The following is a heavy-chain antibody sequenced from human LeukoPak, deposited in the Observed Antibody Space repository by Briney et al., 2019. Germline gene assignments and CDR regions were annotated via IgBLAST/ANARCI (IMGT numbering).Heavy chain of an antibody. CDR3: ARHRVLSDYVDY. CDR1: GGSISSSSYY. V-gene: IGHV4-39*01. J-gene: IGHJ4*02. CDR2: IYYSGST. Sequence: PSDTLSLTCTVSGGSISSSSYYWGWVPQPPGKGLEGIGSIYYSGSTYSNPSLKSRVTMSVDTSTNQFSLRLSSVTAAGTAVYYCARHRVLSDYVDYWGQGTLVSVSS.